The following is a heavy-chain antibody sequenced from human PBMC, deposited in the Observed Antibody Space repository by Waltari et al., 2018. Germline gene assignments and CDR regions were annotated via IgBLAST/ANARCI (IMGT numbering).Heavy chain of an antibody. V-gene: IGHV3-23*01. J-gene: IGHJ4*02. CDR1: GFTFSNYA. CDR2: MSGSGDNT. Sequence: EVQLLESGGGLVQPGGSLRLSCAASGFTFSNYAMSWVRQAPGKGLEWVSAMSGSGDNTFYVDSVKGRFTISRDKSKNTLYLQMNSLRAEDTAVYYCAKHLTLVRGIGPYFDYWGQGTLVTVSS. CDR3: AKHLTLVRGIGPYFDY. D-gene: IGHD3-10*01.